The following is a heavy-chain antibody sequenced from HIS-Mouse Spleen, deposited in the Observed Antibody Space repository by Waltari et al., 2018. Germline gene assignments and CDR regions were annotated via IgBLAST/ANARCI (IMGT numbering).Heavy chain of an antibody. Sequence: QVQLVQSGAEVKKPGASVKVSCKASGYTFTGHYLHRVRQAPGHGLEWMGWINPNSGGTNYAQKFQGRVTMTRDTSISTAYMELSRLRSDDTAVYYCAATGVAAAGTDQDWYFDLWGRGTLVTVSS. V-gene: IGHV1-2*02. J-gene: IGHJ2*01. D-gene: IGHD6-13*01. CDR1: GYTFTGHY. CDR3: AATGVAAAGTDQDWYFDL. CDR2: INPNSGGT.